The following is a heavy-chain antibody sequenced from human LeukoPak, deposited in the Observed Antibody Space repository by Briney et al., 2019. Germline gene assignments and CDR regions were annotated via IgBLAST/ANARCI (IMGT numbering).Heavy chain of an antibody. CDR1: GFTFSSYS. J-gene: IGHJ4*02. Sequence: NPGGSLRLSCAASGFTFSSYSMNWVRQAPGKGLEWVSSISSSSSYIYYADSVKGRFTISRDNAKNSLYLQMNSLRAEDTAVYYCARDQGSSWLLDYWGQGTLVTVSS. V-gene: IGHV3-21*01. D-gene: IGHD6-13*01. CDR3: ARDQGSSWLLDY. CDR2: ISSSSSYI.